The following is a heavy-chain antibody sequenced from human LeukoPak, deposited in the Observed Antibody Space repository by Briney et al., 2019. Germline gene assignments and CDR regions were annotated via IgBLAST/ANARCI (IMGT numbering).Heavy chain of an antibody. V-gene: IGHV4-4*02. CDR2: LYHSGNT. J-gene: IGHJ4*02. CDR3: AGNPTL. Sequence: PSVTLSLTCAVSGGSITNNHWWSWVRQPPGKGLEWIGELYHSGNTNYNPSLKSRVTISVDKSKNQFSLELTSVTAADTAVYYCAGNPTLWGQGTLVTVST. CDR1: GGSITNNHW.